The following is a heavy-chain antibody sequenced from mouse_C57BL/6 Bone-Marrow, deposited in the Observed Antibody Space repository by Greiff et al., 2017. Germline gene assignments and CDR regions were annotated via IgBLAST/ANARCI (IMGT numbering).Heavy chain of an antibody. J-gene: IGHJ1*03. V-gene: IGHV1-7*01. CDR3: ASPDYYGSSDWYFDV. D-gene: IGHD1-1*01. CDR1: GYTFTSYW. CDR2: INPSRGYT. Sequence: QVQLQQSGAELAKPGASVQLSCTASGYTFTSYWMHWVKQRPGQGLEWIGYINPSRGYTKYNQKFKDKAPLTADKSSSTAYMQLSSLTYEDSAVYYCASPDYYGSSDWYFDVWGTGTTVTVSS.